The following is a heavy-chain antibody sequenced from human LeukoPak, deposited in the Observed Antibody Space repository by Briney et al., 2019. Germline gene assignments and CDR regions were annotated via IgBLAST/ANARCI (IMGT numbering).Heavy chain of an antibody. Sequence: GGSLRLSCAASGCTFSSYAMSWVRQAPGKGLEWVSAISGSGGSTYYADSVKGRFTISRDNSKDTLYLQMNSLRAEDTAVYYCAKGEGYDILTGYSDGFDYWGQGTLVTVSS. CDR2: ISGSGGST. J-gene: IGHJ4*02. D-gene: IGHD3-9*01. CDR1: GCTFSSYA. V-gene: IGHV3-23*01. CDR3: AKGEGYDILTGYSDGFDY.